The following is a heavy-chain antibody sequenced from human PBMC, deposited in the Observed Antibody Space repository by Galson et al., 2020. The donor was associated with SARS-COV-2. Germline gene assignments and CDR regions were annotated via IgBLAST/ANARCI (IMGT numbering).Heavy chain of an antibody. CDR3: ARQGAVVPAAIEWYYYYVMDV. CDR1: GGSISSSSYY. Sequence: SETLSLTCTVSGGSISSSSYYWGWIRQPPGKGLEWIGSIYYSGSTYYNPSLKSRVTISVDTSKNQFSLKLSSVTAADTAVYYCARQGAVVPAAIEWYYYYVMDVWGQGTTVTVSS. V-gene: IGHV4-39*01. CDR2: IYYSGST. D-gene: IGHD2-2*01. J-gene: IGHJ6*02.